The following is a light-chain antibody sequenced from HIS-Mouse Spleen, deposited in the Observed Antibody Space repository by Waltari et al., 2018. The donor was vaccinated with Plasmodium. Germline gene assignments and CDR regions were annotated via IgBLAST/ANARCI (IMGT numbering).Light chain of an antibody. CDR2: GAS. V-gene: IGKV3-15*01. CDR1: QSVSSN. CDR3: QQYNNWPRGT. Sequence: EIVMTQSPATLSVSPGERATLSCRASQSVSSNLAWYQQKPDQAPRLLIYGASTRATGIPARFSGGGSGTEFTLTISSMQSEDFAVYYCQQYNNWPRGTFGQGTKVEIK. J-gene: IGKJ1*01.